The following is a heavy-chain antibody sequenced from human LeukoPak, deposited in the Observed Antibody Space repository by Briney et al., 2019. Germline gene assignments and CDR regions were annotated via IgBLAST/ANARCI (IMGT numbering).Heavy chain of an antibody. D-gene: IGHD2-2*01. CDR2: IYYSGST. CDR3: AIIHIVVVAAAMSYFDY. V-gene: IGHV4-39*01. J-gene: IGHJ4*02. Sequence: SETLSLTCTVSGGSISSSSYYWGWIRQPPGKGLEWIGSIYYSGSTYYNPSLKSRVTISVDTSKNQFSLKLSSVTAAGTAVYYCAIIHIVVVAAAMSYFDYWGQGTLVTVSS. CDR1: GGSISSSSYY.